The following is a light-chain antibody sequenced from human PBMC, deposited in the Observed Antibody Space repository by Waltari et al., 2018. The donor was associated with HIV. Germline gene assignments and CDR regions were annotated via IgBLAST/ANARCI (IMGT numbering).Light chain of an antibody. Sequence: EIVLTQSPATLSLSPGDSATLSCRASQSVGSYLAWYQQKPGQAPWLLIFDTSDTATGIPARFSGTGSGTDFTLTISSLEPEDFAVYYCQHRYNWPRVTFGQGTRLEIK. V-gene: IGKV3-11*01. CDR1: QSVGSY. CDR3: QHRYNWPRVT. CDR2: DTS. J-gene: IGKJ5*01.